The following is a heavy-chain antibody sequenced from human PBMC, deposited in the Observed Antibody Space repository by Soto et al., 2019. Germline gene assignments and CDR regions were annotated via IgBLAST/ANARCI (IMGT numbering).Heavy chain of an antibody. V-gene: IGHV1-2*02. CDR1: GYTFTGYY. J-gene: IGHJ4*02. D-gene: IGHD6-19*01. CDR3: ARDSYSSGWYSDY. Sequence: ASVKVSCKASGYTFTGYYMHWVRQAPGQGLEWMGWINPNSGGTNYAQKFQGRVTMTRDTSISTAYMELSRLRSDDTAVYYCARDSYSSGWYSDYWGQGTLVTSPQ. CDR2: INPNSGGT.